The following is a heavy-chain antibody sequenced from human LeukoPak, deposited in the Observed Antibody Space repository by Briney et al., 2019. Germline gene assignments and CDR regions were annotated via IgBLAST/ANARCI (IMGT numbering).Heavy chain of an antibody. CDR2: IRFDGGHK. V-gene: IGHV3-30*02. CDR3: AKLKSYYYDSSGYTDY. J-gene: IGHJ4*02. Sequence: AGGSLRLSCAASGFTFSNYGMFWVRQAPGKGLDWVSFIRFDGGHKYYADSVKGRFTISRDNSKNTVYLQMNSLRAEDTAVYYCAKLKSYYYDSSGYTDYWGQGTLVTVSS. CDR1: GFTFSNYG. D-gene: IGHD3-22*01.